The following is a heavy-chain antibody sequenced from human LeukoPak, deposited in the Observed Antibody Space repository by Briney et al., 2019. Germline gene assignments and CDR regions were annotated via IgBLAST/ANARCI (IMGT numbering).Heavy chain of an antibody. D-gene: IGHD6-19*01. CDR3: ATEQLYSSGWYNDY. CDR2: MNPNSGNT. CDR1: GYTFTSYD. Sequence: ASVKVSCKASGYTFTSYDINWVRQATGQGLEWMGWMNPNSGNTGYAQKFQGRVTMTRNTSISTAYMELSSLRSEDTAVYYCATEQLYSSGWYNDYWGQGTLVTVSS. J-gene: IGHJ4*02. V-gene: IGHV1-8*01.